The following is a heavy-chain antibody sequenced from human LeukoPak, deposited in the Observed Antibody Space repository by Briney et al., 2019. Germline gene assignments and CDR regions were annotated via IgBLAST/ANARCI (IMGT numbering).Heavy chain of an antibody. D-gene: IGHD6-19*01. Sequence: GGSLRLSCAASGFTFSSYAMYWVHQAPGKGLEWVSGISGSGGSTYYADSVKGRFTISRDNSKNTVYLQMNSLRAEDTAVYYCAKTTAGYSSGRYPGWPVDYWGQGTLVTVSS. CDR1: GFTFSSYA. CDR2: ISGSGGST. CDR3: AKTTAGYSSGRYPGWPVDY. V-gene: IGHV3-23*01. J-gene: IGHJ4*02.